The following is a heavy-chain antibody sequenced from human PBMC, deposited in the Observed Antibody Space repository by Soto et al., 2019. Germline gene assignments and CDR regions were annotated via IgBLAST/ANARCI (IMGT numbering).Heavy chain of an antibody. CDR3: AVCTVTTLGYYYYGMDV. CDR1: GGSISSYY. Sequence: SETLSLTCTVSGGSISSYYWSWIRQPPGKGLEWIGYIYYSGSTNYNPSLKSRVTISVDTSKNQFSLKLSSVTAADTAVYYCAVCTVTTLGYYYYGMDVWGQGTTVTVSS. J-gene: IGHJ6*02. CDR2: IYYSGST. V-gene: IGHV4-59*08. D-gene: IGHD4-17*01.